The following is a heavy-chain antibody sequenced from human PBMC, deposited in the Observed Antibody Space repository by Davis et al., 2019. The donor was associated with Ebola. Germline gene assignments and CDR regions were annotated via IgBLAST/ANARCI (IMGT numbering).Heavy chain of an antibody. D-gene: IGHD5-12*01. Sequence: HSQTLSLTCAISGDSVSGNNGAWNWIRQSPSRGLAWLGRTYYYRSKWYIDYAESVRGRIIINPDTSKNQLSLQVNSVTPEDTAVYYCARGWLRSKFDYWGRGTLVTVSS. CDR2: TYYYRSKWYI. J-gene: IGHJ4*02. CDR1: GDSVSGNNGA. CDR3: ARGWLRSKFDY. V-gene: IGHV6-1*01.